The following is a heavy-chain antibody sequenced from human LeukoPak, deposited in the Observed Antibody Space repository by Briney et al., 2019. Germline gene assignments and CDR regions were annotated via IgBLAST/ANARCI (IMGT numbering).Heavy chain of an antibody. CDR1: GGSISSSSYY. CDR3: ARALGAFDI. CDR2: IYTSGST. J-gene: IGHJ3*02. Sequence: SETLSLTCTVSGGSISSSSYYWSWIRQPAGKGLEWIGRIYTSGSTNYNPSPKSRVTISLDKSKNQVSLKLNSVTAADTAVYYCARALGAFDIWGQGTMVTVSS. V-gene: IGHV4-61*02.